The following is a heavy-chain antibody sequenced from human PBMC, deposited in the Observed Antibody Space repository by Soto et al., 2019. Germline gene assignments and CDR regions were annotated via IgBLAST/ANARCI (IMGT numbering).Heavy chain of an antibody. J-gene: IGHJ4*02. CDR1: GYSFTTYE. CDR2: INTGSGDT. CDR3: ARGPYGSGNQYFAF. D-gene: IGHD3-10*01. Sequence: QVQLVQSGAEVKKPGASVKVSCKASGYSFTTYEIHCVRQAPGQRLEWMGWINTGSGDTTYSQYFQGRVPFTREPSATTAYMAMSHLGSEDTAVYTCARGPYGSGNQYFAFWGQGTLVTVSS. V-gene: IGHV1-3*04.